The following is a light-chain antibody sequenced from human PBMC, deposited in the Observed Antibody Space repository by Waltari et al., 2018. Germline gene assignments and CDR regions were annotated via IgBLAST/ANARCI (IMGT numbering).Light chain of an antibody. Sequence: SSELTQDPAVSVALGQTVRITCQGDSLRSYYASWYQRKPGQAPVLVIYGKNKRPSGSPDRFSGASSGDTASLTITGDQAEDEADYYCNARDSSGNLYVFGTGTKVTVL. V-gene: IGLV3-19*01. J-gene: IGLJ1*01. CDR1: SLRSYY. CDR2: GKN. CDR3: NARDSSGNLYV.